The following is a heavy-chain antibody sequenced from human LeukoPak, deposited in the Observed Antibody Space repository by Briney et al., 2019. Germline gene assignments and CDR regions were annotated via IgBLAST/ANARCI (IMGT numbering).Heavy chain of an antibody. D-gene: IGHD2-21*02. V-gene: IGHV3-43D*03. Sequence: GGSLRLSCAASGFTFDDYAMHWVRQAPGKGLEWVSLISWDGGSTYYADSVKGRFTISRDNSKNSLYLQMNSLRAEDTAVYYCARDSNCGGDCYIGNYFDYWGQGTLVTVSS. CDR2: ISWDGGST. J-gene: IGHJ4*02. CDR3: ARDSNCGGDCYIGNYFDY. CDR1: GFTFDDYA.